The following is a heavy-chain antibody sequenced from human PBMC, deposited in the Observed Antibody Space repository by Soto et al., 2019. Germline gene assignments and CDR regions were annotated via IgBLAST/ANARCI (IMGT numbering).Heavy chain of an antibody. D-gene: IGHD2-2*01. V-gene: IGHV1-8*01. Sequence: ASVKVSFKASGYTFTSYDINWVRQATGQGPEWMGWMNPNSGNTGYAQKFQGRVTMTRNTSISTAYMELSSLRSGDAAVYYCARGNGTSSYYYYSGMDVWGQGTTVTVPS. CDR2: MNPNSGNT. CDR1: GYTFTSYD. J-gene: IGHJ6*02. CDR3: ARGNGTSSYYYYSGMDV.